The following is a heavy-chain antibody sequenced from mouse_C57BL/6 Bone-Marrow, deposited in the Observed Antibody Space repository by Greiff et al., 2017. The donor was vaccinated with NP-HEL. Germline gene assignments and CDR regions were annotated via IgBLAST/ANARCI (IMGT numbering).Heavy chain of an antibody. D-gene: IGHD1-1*01. CDR3: ARERGYYGSSYWYFDV. V-gene: IGHV1-55*01. CDR2: IYPGSGST. J-gene: IGHJ1*03. Sequence: QVQLQQSGAELVKPGASVKMSCKASGYTFTSYWITWVKQRPGQGLEWIGDIYPGSGSTNYNEKFKSKATLTVDTSSSTAYMQLSSLTSEDSAVYYCARERGYYGSSYWYFDVWGTGTTVTVSS. CDR1: GYTFTSYW.